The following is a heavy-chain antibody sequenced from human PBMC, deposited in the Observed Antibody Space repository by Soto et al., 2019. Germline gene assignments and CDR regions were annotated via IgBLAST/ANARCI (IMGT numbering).Heavy chain of an antibody. D-gene: IGHD3-10*01. V-gene: IGHV3-30-3*01. J-gene: IGHJ4*02. CDR3: ARVLWFGELLPLDY. CDR2: ISYDGSNK. CDR1: GFTFSSYA. Sequence: GGSLRLSCAASGFTFSSYAMHWVRQAPGKGLEWVAVISYDGSNKYYADSVKGRFTISRDNSKNTLYLQMNSLRAEDTAVYYCARVLWFGELLPLDYWGQGTLVTVSS.